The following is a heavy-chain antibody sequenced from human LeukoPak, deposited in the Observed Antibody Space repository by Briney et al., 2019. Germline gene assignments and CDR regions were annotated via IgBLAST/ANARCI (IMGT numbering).Heavy chain of an antibody. CDR3: ARGNDSSGYYYASWFDP. Sequence: SETLSLTCTVSGGSISSYYWSWIRQPPGKGLEWIGYIYYSGSTNYNPSLKSRVTISVDTSKNQFSLKLSSVTAADTAVYYCARGNDSSGYYYASWFDPWGQGTLVTVSS. CDR2: IYYSGST. CDR1: GGSISSYY. V-gene: IGHV4-59*12. J-gene: IGHJ5*02. D-gene: IGHD3-22*01.